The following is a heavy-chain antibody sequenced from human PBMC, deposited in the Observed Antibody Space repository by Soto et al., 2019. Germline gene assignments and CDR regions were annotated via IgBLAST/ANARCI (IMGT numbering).Heavy chain of an antibody. V-gene: IGHV4-30-2*01. J-gene: IGHJ4*02. D-gene: IGHD4-17*01. CDR1: VGSISSGGYS. Sequence: SETLSVTCAVSVGSISSGGYSWSWIRQPPGKGLEWIGYIYHSGSTYYNPSLKSRVTISVDRSKNQFSLKLSSVTAADTAVYYCAISYGDYDVYFDYWGQGTLVTVSS. CDR3: AISYGDYDVYFDY. CDR2: IYHSGST.